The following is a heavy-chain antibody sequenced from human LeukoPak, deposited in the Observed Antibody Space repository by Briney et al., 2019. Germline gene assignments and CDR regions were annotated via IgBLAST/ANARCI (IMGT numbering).Heavy chain of an antibody. D-gene: IGHD4-11*01. Sequence: GGSLRLSCAASGFTVSSNYMSWVRQAPGKGLEWVSVIYSGGSTYYADSVKDRFTISRDNSKNTLYLQMNSLRAEDTAVYCCARGGTTVTYVDYYMDVWGKGTTVTVSS. CDR1: GFTVSSNY. CDR3: ARGGTTVTYVDYYMDV. V-gene: IGHV3-53*01. J-gene: IGHJ6*03. CDR2: IYSGGST.